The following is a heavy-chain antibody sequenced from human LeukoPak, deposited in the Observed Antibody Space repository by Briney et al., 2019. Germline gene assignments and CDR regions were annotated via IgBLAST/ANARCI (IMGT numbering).Heavy chain of an antibody. CDR1: GFTFSSYA. CDR3: ARDRDGSGIHDY. CDR2: ISYDGSNK. J-gene: IGHJ4*02. Sequence: GGSLRLSCAASGFTFSSYAMHWVRQAPGKGLEWVAVISYDGSNKCYADSVKGRFTISRDNSKNTLYLQMNSLRAEDTAVYYCARDRDGSGIHDYWGQGTLVTVSS. D-gene: IGHD3-10*01. V-gene: IGHV3-30-3*01.